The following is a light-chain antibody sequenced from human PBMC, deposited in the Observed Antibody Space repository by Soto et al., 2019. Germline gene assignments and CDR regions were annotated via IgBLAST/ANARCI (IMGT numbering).Light chain of an antibody. Sequence: HSTGTLSXXGRGXVILXGRASQSIRNYLAWYQQKPGQAPRLFIYDASKMATGIPARFSDSGSGADFTLTISSLEPEDVAVYCCQQRSICPLTF. V-gene: IGKV3-11*01. CDR1: QSIRNY. J-gene: IGKJ3*01. CDR3: QQRSICPLT. CDR2: DAS.